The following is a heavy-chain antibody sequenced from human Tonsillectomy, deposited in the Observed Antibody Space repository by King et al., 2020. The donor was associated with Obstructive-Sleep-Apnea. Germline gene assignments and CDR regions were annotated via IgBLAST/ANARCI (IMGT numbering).Heavy chain of an antibody. CDR3: ARGSYSSGWEGDY. Sequence: VQLVESGGGVVQPGRSLRLSCAASGFTFSNYGMHWVRQAPGKGLEWVAFIRYDGSNKYYGDSVKGRFTISRDNSNNTQYLQMNSLRPEDTAVYYCARGSYSSGWEGDYWGQGTLVIVSS. CDR1: GFTFSNYG. CDR2: IRYDGSNK. D-gene: IGHD6-19*01. J-gene: IGHJ4*02. V-gene: IGHV3-30*02.